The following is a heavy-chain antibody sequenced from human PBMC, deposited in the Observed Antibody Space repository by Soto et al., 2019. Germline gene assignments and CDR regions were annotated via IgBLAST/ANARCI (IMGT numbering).Heavy chain of an antibody. V-gene: IGHV1-18*04. CDR1: GYTFTSYG. CDR2: ISAYNGNT. Sequence: ASVKVSCKASGYTFTSYGISWVRQAPGQGLEWMGWISAYNGNTTYAQKLQGRVTMTTDTSTSTAYMELRSLRSDDTAVYYCARELDCSGGSCYYYYGMDVWGQGTTVTVSS. D-gene: IGHD2-15*01. J-gene: IGHJ6*02. CDR3: ARELDCSGGSCYYYYGMDV.